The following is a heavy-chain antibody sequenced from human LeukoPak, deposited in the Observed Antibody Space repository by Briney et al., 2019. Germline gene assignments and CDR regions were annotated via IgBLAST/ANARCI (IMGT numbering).Heavy chain of an antibody. CDR3: ARDSLYYYDSSGYTAFDI. J-gene: IGHJ3*02. D-gene: IGHD3-22*01. CDR1: GDSIGSSY. CDR2: IYYSGST. Sequence: SETLSLTCTVSGDSIGSSYWSWIRQPPGKGLEWIGYIYYSGSTSYNPSLKSRATISVDTSKNQFSLKLSSVTAADTAVYYCARDSLYYYDSSGYTAFDIWGQGTMVTVSS. V-gene: IGHV4-59*01.